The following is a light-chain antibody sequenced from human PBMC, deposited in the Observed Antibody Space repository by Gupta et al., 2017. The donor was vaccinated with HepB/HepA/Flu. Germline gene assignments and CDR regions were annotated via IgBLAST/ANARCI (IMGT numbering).Light chain of an antibody. CDR1: SSNIGSNS. J-gene: IGLJ2*01. Sequence: QSVLTQPPSVSAAPGQKVTISCSGGSSNIGSNSVSWYQHLPGTAPKLLINGNDKRPSGIPDRFSGSKSGTSAALDITGLQTGDEADYYCGTWDTSLSVVAFGGGTKLTVL. CDR2: GND. V-gene: IGLV1-51*01. CDR3: GTWDTSLSVVA.